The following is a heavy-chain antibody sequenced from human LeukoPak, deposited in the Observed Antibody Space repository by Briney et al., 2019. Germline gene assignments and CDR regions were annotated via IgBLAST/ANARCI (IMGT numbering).Heavy chain of an antibody. D-gene: IGHD7-27*01. J-gene: IGHJ4*02. CDR1: GGTFSSYA. CDR3: ARATGANYHFDY. Sequence: SVKVSCKASGGTFSSYAISWVRQAPGQGLEWMGGIIPIFGTANYAQKFQGRVTITADKSTSTAYMELSSLRSEDTAVYYCARATGANYHFDYWGQGTLGTVSS. V-gene: IGHV1-69*06. CDR2: IIPIFGTA.